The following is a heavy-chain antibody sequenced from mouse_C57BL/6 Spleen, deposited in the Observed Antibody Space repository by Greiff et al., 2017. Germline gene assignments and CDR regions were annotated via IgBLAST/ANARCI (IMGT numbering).Heavy chain of an antibody. V-gene: IGHV3-3*01. CDR1: GFSINSDCY. CDR3: ARGNYSSSSGYAMDY. D-gene: IGHD1-1*01. Sequence: VQLQQSGPSLVRPSPTLSLSCTVTGFSINSDCYWIWIRQLPGNKLEYIGYTFYSGITYYTPSLQSRTYITRDTSTNQFSLKFSSLTTGDTATYYGARGNYSSSSGYAMDYWGTGTSVTVSS. CDR2: TFYSGIT. J-gene: IGHJ4*01.